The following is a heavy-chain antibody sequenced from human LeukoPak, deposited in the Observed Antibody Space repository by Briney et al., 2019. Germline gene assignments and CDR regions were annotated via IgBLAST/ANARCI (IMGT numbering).Heavy chain of an antibody. D-gene: IGHD3-10*01. CDR1: GGTFSSYA. CDR3: ARGGEILL. V-gene: IGHV1-8*02. J-gene: IGHJ4*02. CDR2: MNPHSGDT. Sequence: ASVKVSCKASGGTFSSYAISWVRQAPGQGLEWMGWMNPHSGDTGYAQKFQGRVNMTRNTSISTAYMELSSLRSEDTAVYYCARGGEILLWGQGTLVTVSS.